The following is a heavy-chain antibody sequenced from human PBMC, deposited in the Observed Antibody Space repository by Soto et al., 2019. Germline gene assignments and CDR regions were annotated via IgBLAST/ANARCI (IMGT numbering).Heavy chain of an antibody. CDR1: GFTFSSYA. CDR3: AKDIEEVWDIAAALLPSGGMDV. D-gene: IGHD6-13*01. J-gene: IGHJ6*02. Sequence: GGSLRLSCAASGFTFSSYAMSWVRQAPGKGLEWVSAISGSGGSTYYADSVKGRFTISRDNSKNTLYLQMNSLRAEDTAVYYCAKDIEEVWDIAAALLPSGGMDVWGQGTTVTVSS. V-gene: IGHV3-23*01. CDR2: ISGSGGST.